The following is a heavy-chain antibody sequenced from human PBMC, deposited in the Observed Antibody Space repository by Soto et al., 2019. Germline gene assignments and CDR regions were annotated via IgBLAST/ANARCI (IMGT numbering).Heavy chain of an antibody. CDR2: IYYSGST. J-gene: IGHJ4*02. CDR3: ARASDTAFDY. CDR1: GGSISSGVYY. Sequence: LSLPCTVSGGSISSGVYYWSWIRQHPGKGLEWIGYIYYSGSTYYNPSLKSRVTISVDTSKNQFSLKLSSVTAADTAVYYCARASDTAFDYWGQGTLVTASS. D-gene: IGHD5-18*01. V-gene: IGHV4-31*03.